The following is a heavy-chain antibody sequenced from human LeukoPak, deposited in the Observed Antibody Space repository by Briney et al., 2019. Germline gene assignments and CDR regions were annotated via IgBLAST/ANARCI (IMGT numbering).Heavy chain of an antibody. CDR2: ISGSGGST. V-gene: IGHV3-23*01. D-gene: IGHD2-2*01. CDR1: GFTFSSYA. J-gene: IGHJ4*02. CDR3: AKVRRSEDIVVVPAAELDY. Sequence: PGGSLRLSCAASGFTFSSYAMSWVRQAPGKGLEWVSAISGSGGSTYYADSVKGRFTISRDNSKNTLYLQMNSLRAEDTAVYYCAKVRRSEDIVVVPAAELDYWGQGTLVTVSS.